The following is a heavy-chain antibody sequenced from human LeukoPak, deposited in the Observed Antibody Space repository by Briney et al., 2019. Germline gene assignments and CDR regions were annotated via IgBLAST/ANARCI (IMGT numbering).Heavy chain of an antibody. D-gene: IGHD7-27*01. Sequence: VASVKVSCKVSGYTLTELSMHWVRQAPGKGLEWMGGFDPEDGETIYAQKFQGRVTMTEDTSTDTAYMELSSLGSEDTAVYYCATDQLGRGLNDAFDIWGQGTMVTVSS. V-gene: IGHV1-24*01. J-gene: IGHJ3*02. CDR1: GYTLTELS. CDR2: FDPEDGET. CDR3: ATDQLGRGLNDAFDI.